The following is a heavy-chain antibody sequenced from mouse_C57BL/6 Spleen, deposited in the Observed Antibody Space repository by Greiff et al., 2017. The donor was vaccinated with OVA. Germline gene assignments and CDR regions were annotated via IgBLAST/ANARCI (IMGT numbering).Heavy chain of an antibody. D-gene: IGHD2-2*01. CDR1: GYTFTSYW. Sequence: QVQLQQPGAELVKPGASVKVSCKASGYTFTSYWMHWVKQRPGQGLEWIGRIHPSDSDTNYNQKFKGKATLTVDKSSSTAYMRLSSLTSEDSAVYYCAMYGYDDAMDYWGQGTSVTVSS. J-gene: IGHJ4*01. CDR2: IHPSDSDT. CDR3: AMYGYDDAMDY. V-gene: IGHV1-74*01.